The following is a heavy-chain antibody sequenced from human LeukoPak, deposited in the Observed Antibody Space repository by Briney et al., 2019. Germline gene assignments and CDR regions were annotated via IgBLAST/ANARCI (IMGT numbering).Heavy chain of an antibody. CDR1: GFTFSDYY. J-gene: IGHJ3*02. CDR3: ARDRGTYYDFWSGYSGAFDI. CDR2: ISSSGSTI. Sequence: GGSLRLSCAASGFTFSDYYMSWIRQAPGKGLEWVSYISSSGSTIYYADSVKGRFTISRDNAKNSLYLQMNSLRAEDTAVYYCARDRGTYYDFWSGYSGAFDIWGQGTMVTVSS. V-gene: IGHV3-11*04. D-gene: IGHD3-3*01.